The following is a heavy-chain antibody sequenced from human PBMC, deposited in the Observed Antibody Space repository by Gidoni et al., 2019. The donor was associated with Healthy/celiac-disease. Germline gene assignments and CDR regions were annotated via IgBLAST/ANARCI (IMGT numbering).Heavy chain of an antibody. CDR3: ARDDCSSTSCPNYYYGMDV. Sequence: QVQLVQSGAEVKKPGASVTVSCKASGYTFTSYAMHWVRQAPGQRLEWMGWINAGNGNTKYSQKFQGRVTITRDTSASTAYMELSSLRSEDTAVYYCARDDCSSTSCPNYYYGMDVWGQGTTVTVSS. CDR1: GYTFTSYA. D-gene: IGHD2-2*01. V-gene: IGHV1-3*01. CDR2: INAGNGNT. J-gene: IGHJ6*02.